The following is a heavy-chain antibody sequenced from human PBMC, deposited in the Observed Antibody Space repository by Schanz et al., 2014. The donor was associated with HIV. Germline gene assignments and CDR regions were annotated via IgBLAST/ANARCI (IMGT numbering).Heavy chain of an antibody. D-gene: IGHD6-19*01. J-gene: IGHJ4*02. CDR1: GFTFNNFG. V-gene: IGHV3-30*18. CDR3: AKSGGWGKVLYHFDY. Sequence: QVQLGKEGGGGDQPGRSLRIPCAVSGFTFNNFGMHWVRQAPGKGLEWVAVISYDGNNQYYADSVKGRFTISRDNSRNRVFLQMNSLRVEDTAVYYCAKSGGWGKVLYHFDYWGQGTVVTVSS. CDR2: ISYDGNNQ.